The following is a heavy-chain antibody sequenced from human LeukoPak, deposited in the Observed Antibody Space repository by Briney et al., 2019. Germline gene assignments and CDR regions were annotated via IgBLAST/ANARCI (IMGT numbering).Heavy chain of an antibody. CDR2: IYYSGST. J-gene: IGHJ4*02. CDR1: GGSISSSSYY. Sequence: NPSETLSLTCTVSGGSISSSSYYWGWIRQPPGKGLEWIGSIYYSGSTYYNPSLKSRVTISVDTSKNQFSLKLSSVTAADTAVYYCARRSLKRASIAAAGRVFDYWGQGTLVTVSS. V-gene: IGHV4-39*01. CDR3: ARRSLKRASIAAAGRVFDY. D-gene: IGHD6-13*01.